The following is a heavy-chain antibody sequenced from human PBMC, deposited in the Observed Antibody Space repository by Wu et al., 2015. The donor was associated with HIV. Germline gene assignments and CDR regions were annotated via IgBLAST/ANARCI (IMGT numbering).Heavy chain of an antibody. CDR2: IVVGGGDT. J-gene: IGHJ3*02. CDR3: ATSVAATAHGAFDI. V-gene: IGHV1-58*02. D-gene: IGHD6-13*01. CDR1: GFTFNNSA. Sequence: QLVQSGAEVKKPGASVKVSCQASGFTFNNSAIQWVRQARGQRLEWIGWIVVGGGDTNYAQKFQERVTITRDMSTSTAYMQLSSLRSEDTAVYYCATSVAATAHGAFDIWAKGQWSPSLQ.